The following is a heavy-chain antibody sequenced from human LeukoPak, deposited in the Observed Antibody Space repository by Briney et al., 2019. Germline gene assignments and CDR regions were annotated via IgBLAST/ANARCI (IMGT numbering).Heavy chain of an antibody. CDR3: ARHYGP. J-gene: IGHJ5*02. V-gene: IGHV4-39*01. D-gene: IGHD3-10*01. CDR1: GGPIRRSYYY. Sequence: SETLSLTCTVSGGPIRRSYYYCGWIRQPPGKGLVWIESIYDSGSTYYNPSRKSRVTISVDTSKNQFSLKLNSVTAADTAVYYCARHYGPWGQGTLVTVSS. CDR2: IYDSGST.